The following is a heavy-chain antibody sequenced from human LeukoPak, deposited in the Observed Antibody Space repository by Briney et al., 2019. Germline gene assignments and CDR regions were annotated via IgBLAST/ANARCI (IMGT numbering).Heavy chain of an antibody. CDR1: GFTFSSYG. CDR3: AKDLVVGIAAAGTRYGMDV. CDR2: ISYDASNK. D-gene: IGHD6-13*01. J-gene: IGHJ6*02. V-gene: IGHV3-30*18. Sequence: GRSLRLSCAASGFTFSSYGMHWVRQAPGKGLEWVAVISYDASNKYYADSVKGRFTISRDNSKNTLYLQMNSLRAEDTAVYYCAKDLVVGIAAAGTRYGMDVWGQGTTVTVSS.